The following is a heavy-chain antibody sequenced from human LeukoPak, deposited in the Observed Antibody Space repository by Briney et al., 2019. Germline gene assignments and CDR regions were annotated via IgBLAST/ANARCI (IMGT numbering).Heavy chain of an antibody. V-gene: IGHV1-2*02. D-gene: IGHD3-10*01. CDR1: GYTSTGYY. J-gene: IGHJ5*02. CDR2: INPNSGGT. Sequence: ASVKVSCKASGYTSTGYYMHWVRQAPGQGLEWMGWINPNSGGTNYAQKFQGRVTMTRDTSISTAYMELSRLRSDDTAVYYCARARYYYGSGGFDPWGQGTLVTVSS. CDR3: ARARYYYGSGGFDP.